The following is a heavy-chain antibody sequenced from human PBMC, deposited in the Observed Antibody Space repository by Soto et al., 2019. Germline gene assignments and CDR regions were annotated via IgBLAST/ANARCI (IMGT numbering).Heavy chain of an antibody. V-gene: IGHV1-18*01. CDR1: GYAFTTYG. CDR2: ISAHNGNT. CDR3: ARGRYGDY. D-gene: IGHD1-1*01. Sequence: QVHLVQSGAEVKKPGASVKVSCKGSGYAFTTYGITWVRQAPGQGLEWMGWISAHNGNTIYAQKLQGRLTVARDTSTSTAYMELRSLGSDETAVYYCARGRYGDYWRQGALVTVSS. J-gene: IGHJ4*02.